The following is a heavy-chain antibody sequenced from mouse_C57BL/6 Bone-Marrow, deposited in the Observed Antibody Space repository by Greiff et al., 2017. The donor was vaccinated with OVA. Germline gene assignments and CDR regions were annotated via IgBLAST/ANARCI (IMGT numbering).Heavy chain of an antibody. CDR3: TTPCYGSDGFAY. CDR1: GFNIKDDY. V-gene: IGHV14-4*01. J-gene: IGHJ3*01. Sequence: VQLQQSGAELVRPGASVKLSCTASGFNIKDDYMHWVKQRPEQGLEWIGWIDPENGDTEYASKFQGKATITADTSSNTAYLQLSSLTSEDTAVYYDTTPCYGSDGFAYWGQGTLVTVSA. D-gene: IGHD2-2*01. CDR2: IDPENGDT.